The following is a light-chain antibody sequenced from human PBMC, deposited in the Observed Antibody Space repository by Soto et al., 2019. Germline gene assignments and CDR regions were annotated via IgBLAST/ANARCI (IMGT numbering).Light chain of an antibody. Sequence: QSALTQPASVSGSPGQSITISCTGTSSDIGGYNYVSWYQQHPGKAPKLKIYDVSNRPSGVSNRFSVSKSGNTASLTISGLQAEDEGDYYCSSYTSSALRVFCGGTKVTVL. CDR2: DVS. V-gene: IGLV2-14*01. CDR3: SSYTSSALRV. CDR1: SSDIGGYNY. J-gene: IGLJ2*01.